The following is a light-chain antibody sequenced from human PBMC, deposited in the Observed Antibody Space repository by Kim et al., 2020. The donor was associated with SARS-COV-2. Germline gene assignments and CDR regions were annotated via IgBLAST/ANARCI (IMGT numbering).Light chain of an antibody. CDR1: QSVSSY. V-gene: IGKV3-11*01. Sequence: EIVLTQSPDTLSLSPGERATLSCRASQSVSSYLAWYQQKPGQAPRLLIYDASNRATGIPARFSGSGSGTDFTLTISSLKPEDFAVYYCQQRSNWPPSITFGQGTRLEI. CDR2: DAS. CDR3: QQRSNWPPSIT. J-gene: IGKJ5*01.